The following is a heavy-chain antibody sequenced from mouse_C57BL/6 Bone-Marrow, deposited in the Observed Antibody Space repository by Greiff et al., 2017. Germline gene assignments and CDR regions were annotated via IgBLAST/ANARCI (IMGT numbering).Heavy chain of an antibody. J-gene: IGHJ4*01. V-gene: IGHV1-85*01. CDR1: GYTFTSYD. D-gene: IGHD6-2*01. Sequence: VQLKESGPELVKPGASVKLSCKASGYTFTSYDINWVKQRPGQGLEWIGWIYPRDGSTKYNEKFKGKATLTVDTSSSTAYMELHSLTSEDSAVYFCARRGLEVSYAMDYWGQGTSVTVSS. CDR3: ARRGLEVSYAMDY. CDR2: IYPRDGST.